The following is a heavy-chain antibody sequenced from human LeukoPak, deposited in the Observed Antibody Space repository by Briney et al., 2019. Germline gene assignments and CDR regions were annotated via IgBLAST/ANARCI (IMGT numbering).Heavy chain of an antibody. CDR1: GYTFTGYY. Sequence: VASVKVSCKASGYTFTGYYMHWVRQAPGQGLEWMGWINPNSGGTNYAQKFQGRVTMTRDTSISTAYKELSRLRSDDTAVYYCARDPIRYCSSTSCSNWFDPWGQGTLVTVSS. J-gene: IGHJ5*02. CDR3: ARDPIRYCSSTSCSNWFDP. D-gene: IGHD2-2*01. V-gene: IGHV1-2*02. CDR2: INPNSGGT.